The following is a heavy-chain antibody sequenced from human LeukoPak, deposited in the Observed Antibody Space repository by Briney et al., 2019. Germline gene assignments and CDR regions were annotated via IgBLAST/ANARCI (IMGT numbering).Heavy chain of an antibody. CDR1: GFTFSSYA. J-gene: IGHJ4*02. V-gene: IGHV3-23*01. CDR2: ISGSGGST. D-gene: IGHD3-3*01. CDR3: AKTYRITIFGVVADFDY. Sequence: PGGSLRLSCPASGFTFSSYAMSWVRQAPGKGLEWVSAISGSGGSTYYADSVKGRFTISRDNSKNTLYLQMNSLRAEDTAVYYCAKTYRITIFGVVADFDYWGQGTLVTVSS.